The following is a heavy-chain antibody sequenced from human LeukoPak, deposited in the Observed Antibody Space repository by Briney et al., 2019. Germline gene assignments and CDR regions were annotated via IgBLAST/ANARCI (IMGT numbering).Heavy chain of an antibody. J-gene: IGHJ4*02. Sequence: SQTLSLTCTVSGGSISSGDYYWSWIRQPPGKGLEWIGYIYYRGSTYYNPSLKSRVTISVDTSKNQFSLKLSSVAAADTAVYYCARALVSSGPEDYWGQGTLVTVSS. CDR3: ARALVSSGPEDY. CDR1: GGSISSGDYY. CDR2: IYYRGST. V-gene: IGHV4-30-4*01. D-gene: IGHD3-22*01.